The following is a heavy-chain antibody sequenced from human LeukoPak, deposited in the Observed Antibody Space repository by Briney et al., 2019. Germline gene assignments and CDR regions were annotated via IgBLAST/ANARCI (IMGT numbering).Heavy chain of an antibody. V-gene: IGHV1-2*02. Sequence: ASVKVSCKASGYTFTGYYMHWVRQAPGQGLEWMGWINPNSGGTNYAQKFQGRVTMTRDTSISTAYMELSRLRSEDTAVYYCARGVIGNNWFDPWGQGTLVTVSS. CDR3: ARGVIGNNWFDP. D-gene: IGHD3-10*01. CDR1: GYTFTGYY. CDR2: INPNSGGT. J-gene: IGHJ5*02.